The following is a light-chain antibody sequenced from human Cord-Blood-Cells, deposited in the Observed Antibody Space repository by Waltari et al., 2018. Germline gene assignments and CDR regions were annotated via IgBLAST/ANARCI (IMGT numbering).Light chain of an antibody. CDR3: AAWDDSLNGPV. Sequence: QSVLTQPPSASGTPGQRVTISCSGSSPNIGSNTVNWYQQLPGTAPKLLIYRNNQRPSGVPDRFSGSESGTSASLAISGLQAEDEADYYCAAWDDSLNGPVFGGGTKLTVL. J-gene: IGLJ3*02. V-gene: IGLV1-44*01. CDR1: SPNIGSNT. CDR2: RNN.